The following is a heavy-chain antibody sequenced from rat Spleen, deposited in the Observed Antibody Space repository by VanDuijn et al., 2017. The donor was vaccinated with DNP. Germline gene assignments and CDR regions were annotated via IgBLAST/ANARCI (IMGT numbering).Heavy chain of an antibody. CDR3: TQETVFYPY. CDR1: GFTFSNYD. J-gene: IGHJ2*01. D-gene: IGHD1-6*01. CDR2: ISYDGSST. V-gene: IGHV5-20*01. Sequence: EVQLVESGGGLVQPGRSMKLSCAASGFTFSNYDMAWVRQAPTKGLEWVATISYDGSSTYYRDSVKGRFTISRDNAESNLYLQMDRRRSEDTATYCSTQETVFYPYWGQVVMVRVSS.